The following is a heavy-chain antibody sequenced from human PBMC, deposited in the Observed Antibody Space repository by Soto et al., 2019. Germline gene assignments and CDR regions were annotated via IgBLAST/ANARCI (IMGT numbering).Heavy chain of an antibody. Sequence: EVQLLESGGGLVQPGGSLRLSCAASGFTFSSYAMNWVRQAPGKGLEWVSVISGSGGSTYYADSVKGRFTISRDNSKTTLYLQMNGLRAEDTAVYYCAKGADSSRWYEIDYWGQGALVTGSA. V-gene: IGHV3-23*01. CDR2: ISGSGGST. J-gene: IGHJ4*02. D-gene: IGHD6-13*01. CDR1: GFTFSSYA. CDR3: AKGADSSRWYEIDY.